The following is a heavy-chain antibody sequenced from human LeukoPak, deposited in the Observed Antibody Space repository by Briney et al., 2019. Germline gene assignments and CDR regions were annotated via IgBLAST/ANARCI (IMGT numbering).Heavy chain of an antibody. CDR3: AGVAAARTRWFAP. D-gene: IGHD6-13*01. CDR2: IYYSGTT. V-gene: IGHV4-39*01. CDR1: GGPISSSTYH. Sequence: SDTLSLTCTVSGGPISSSTYHWGWIRQTPGKGLEWIGSIYYSGTTYYHPSLKSRLTISVDTSKNQFSLKLSSVIAADTAVYCCAGVAAARTRWFAPWGQGTLVTVSS. J-gene: IGHJ5*02.